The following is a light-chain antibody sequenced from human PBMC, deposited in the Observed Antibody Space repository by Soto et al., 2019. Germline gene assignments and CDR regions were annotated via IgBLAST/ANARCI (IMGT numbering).Light chain of an antibody. J-gene: IGKJ4*01. CDR3: LQHDSLPPT. Sequence: DIQMTRSPSSLSASSGYRVTITCQASQDIKNFLSWFQQKPGKAPKLLIYDATILESGVPSRFNGSGSGTDFTFTISNLQPEDIGTYYCLQHDSLPPTFGGGTKVEAK. CDR2: DAT. V-gene: IGKV1-33*01. CDR1: QDIKNF.